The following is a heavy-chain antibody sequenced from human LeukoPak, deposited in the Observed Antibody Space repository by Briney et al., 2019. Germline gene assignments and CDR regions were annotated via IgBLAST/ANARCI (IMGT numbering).Heavy chain of an antibody. V-gene: IGHV3-11*06. Sequence: GGSLRLSCAASGFTVSNNYMSWVRQAPGKGLEWVSSISSSSSYRYYAASVKGRFTISRDNAKNSLYLQMNSLRAEDTAVYYCARDGLVPAAMDGLDAFDIWGQGTMVTVSS. CDR3: ARDGLVPAAMDGLDAFDI. J-gene: IGHJ3*02. CDR1: GFTVSNNY. D-gene: IGHD2-2*01. CDR2: ISSSSSYR.